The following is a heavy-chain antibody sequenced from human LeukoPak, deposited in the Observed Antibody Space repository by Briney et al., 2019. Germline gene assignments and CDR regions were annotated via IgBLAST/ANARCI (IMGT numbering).Heavy chain of an antibody. Sequence: GGSLRLSCAASGFTFSLYEMNWVRQAPGKGLEWASYISSSGSTIYYADSVKGRFTISRDNAKNSLYLQMNSLRAEDTAVYYCAELGITMIGGVWGKGTTVTISS. CDR3: AELGITMIGGV. J-gene: IGHJ6*04. CDR2: ISSSGSTI. V-gene: IGHV3-48*03. D-gene: IGHD3-10*02. CDR1: GFTFSLYE.